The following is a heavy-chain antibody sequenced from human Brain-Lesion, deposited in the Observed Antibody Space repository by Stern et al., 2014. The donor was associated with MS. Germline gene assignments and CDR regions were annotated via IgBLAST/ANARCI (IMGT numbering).Heavy chain of an antibody. Sequence: EVQLVESGAEVKKPGESLKISCKGSGYRFTSNWIGWVRQMPGKGLEWMGIIWPGYSDTRSSPSFQGQVTISADKSISTAYLQWSSLQASDTAMYYCARRGDSSSSGFDYWGQGTLVIVSS. CDR3: ARRGDSSSSGFDY. CDR2: IWPGYSDT. D-gene: IGHD6-6*01. J-gene: IGHJ4*02. CDR1: GYRFTSNW. V-gene: IGHV5-51*01.